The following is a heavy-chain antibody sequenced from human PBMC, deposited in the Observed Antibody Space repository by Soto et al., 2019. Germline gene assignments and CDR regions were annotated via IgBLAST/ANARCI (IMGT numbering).Heavy chain of an antibody. V-gene: IGHV3-11*01. CDR1: GFTFSDHY. CDR2: ISSSGSTI. Sequence: QVQLVESGGGLVKPGGSLRLSCAASGFTFSDHYMSWIRQAPGKGLEWVSYISSSGSTIYYADSVKGRFTISRDNAKNSLYLQMNSLRAEDTAVYYCARLKYYYDSSGYGRAFDIWGQGTMVTVSS. CDR3: ARLKYYYDSSGYGRAFDI. D-gene: IGHD3-22*01. J-gene: IGHJ3*02.